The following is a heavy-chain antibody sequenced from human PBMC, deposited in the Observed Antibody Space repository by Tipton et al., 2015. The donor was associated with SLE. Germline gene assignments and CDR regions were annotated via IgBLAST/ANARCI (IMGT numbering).Heavy chain of an antibody. CDR3: AREYSGYGFDY. V-gene: IGHV4-59*01. J-gene: IGHJ4*02. CDR1: GGSISSYY. CDR2: IYYSGST. D-gene: IGHD5-12*01. Sequence: TLSLTCTVSGGSISSYYWSWIRQPPGKGLEWIGYIYYSGSTNYNPSLKSRVTISVDTSKNQFSLKLSSVTAADTAVYYCAREYSGYGFDYWGQGTLVTVSS.